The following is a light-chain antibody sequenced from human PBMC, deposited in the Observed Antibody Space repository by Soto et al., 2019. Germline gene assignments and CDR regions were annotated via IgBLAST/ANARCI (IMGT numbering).Light chain of an antibody. CDR3: QQYNGYQYT. CDR2: KAS. Sequence: DIQMTQSPSTLSASVGDRVTISCRASQSVSNWLAWYQQKPGKAPKLLINKASRLESGVPSRFSGSGSGTEFTLTISGLQPEDSATYYCQQYNGYQYTFGQGTKLEIK. CDR1: QSVSNW. V-gene: IGKV1-5*03. J-gene: IGKJ2*01.